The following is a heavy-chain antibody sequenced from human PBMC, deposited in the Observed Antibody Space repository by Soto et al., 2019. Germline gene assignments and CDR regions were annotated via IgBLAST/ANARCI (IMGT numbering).Heavy chain of an antibody. D-gene: IGHD5-18*01. J-gene: IGHJ4*02. CDR1: GSSISIGYY. V-gene: IGHV4-38-2*01. CDR3: GSAYNYGSSFDY. CDR2: IYHSGST. Sequence: SETLFLTCAVSGSSISIGYYWGWIRQPPGKGLEWIGIIYHSGSTYSNPSLKSRVTISVDTSRNQFSLKLSSVTAADTAVYYCGSAYNYGSSFDYWGQGTLVTVSS.